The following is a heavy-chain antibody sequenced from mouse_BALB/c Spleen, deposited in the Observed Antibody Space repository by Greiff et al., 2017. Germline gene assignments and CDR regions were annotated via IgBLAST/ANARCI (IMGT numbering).Heavy chain of an antibody. CDR2: ISDGGSYT. Sequence: EVKLVESGGGLVKPGGSLKLSCAASGFTFSDYYMYWVRQTPEKRLEWVATISDGGSYTYYPDSVKGRFTISRDNAKNNLYLQMSSLKSEDTAMYYCARYGYEGAMDYWGQGTSVTVSS. CDR3: ARYGYEGAMDY. V-gene: IGHV5-4*02. CDR1: GFTFSDYY. D-gene: IGHD2-2*01. J-gene: IGHJ4*01.